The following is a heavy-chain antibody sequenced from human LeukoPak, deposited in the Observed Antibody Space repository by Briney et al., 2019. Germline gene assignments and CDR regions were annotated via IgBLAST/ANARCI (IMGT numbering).Heavy chain of an antibody. V-gene: IGHV4-38-2*02. J-gene: IGHJ4*02. CDR1: GSFITNTYY. CDR3: ARVLNIPKLIDS. CDR2: FFQLQTVRP. D-gene: IGHD2-8*01. Sequence: SETLSLTCTLSGSFITNTYYWAWFRQPPGKGLGWISTFFQLQTVRPVSNPSLESRLPLSLHTSHNQFSLNLTSVTAPYTALYFCARVLNIPKLIDSWGQGTLVTVSS.